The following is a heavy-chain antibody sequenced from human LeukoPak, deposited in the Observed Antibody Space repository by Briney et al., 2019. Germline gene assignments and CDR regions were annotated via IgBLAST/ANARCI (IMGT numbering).Heavy chain of an antibody. J-gene: IGHJ6*02. D-gene: IGHD3-22*01. CDR1: GGTFSSYA. V-gene: IGHV1-69*13. Sequence: SVRVSCKASGGTFSSYAISWVRQAPGQGLEWMGGIITIFGTANYAQKFQGRVTITADESTSTAYMELSSLRSEDTAVYYCARVLGRDYYDSSDIYGMDVWGQGTTVTVFS. CDR2: IITIFGTA. CDR3: ARVLGRDYYDSSDIYGMDV.